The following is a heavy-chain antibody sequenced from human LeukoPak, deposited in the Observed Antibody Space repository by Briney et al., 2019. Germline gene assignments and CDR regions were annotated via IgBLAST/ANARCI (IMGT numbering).Heavy chain of an antibody. J-gene: IGHJ4*02. V-gene: IGHV3-74*01. CDR2: INSGSST. Sequence: GGSLRLSCAASGFTFSSYWMHWVRQAPGKGLVWVSRINSGSSTTYADSVKGRFTISRDNAKNTLYLQMNSLRAEDTAVYYCANSKTGWEIDYWGQGTLVTVSS. CDR3: ANSKTGWEIDY. CDR1: GFTFSSYW. D-gene: IGHD1-1*01.